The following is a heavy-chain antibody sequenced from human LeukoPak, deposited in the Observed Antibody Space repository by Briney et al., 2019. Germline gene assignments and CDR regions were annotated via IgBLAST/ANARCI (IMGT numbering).Heavy chain of an antibody. CDR1: GFTFDDYG. V-gene: IGHV3-20*04. D-gene: IGHD1-26*01. J-gene: IGHJ4*02. Sequence: GGSLRLSCAASGFTFDDYGMSWVRQAPGKGLEWVSGINWNGGSTGYADSVKGRFTISRDISKSTVYLQINSLRPEDTAVYYCARDPHLTGGYSYFDYWGQGTLVTVSS. CDR3: ARDPHLTGGYSYFDY. CDR2: INWNGGST.